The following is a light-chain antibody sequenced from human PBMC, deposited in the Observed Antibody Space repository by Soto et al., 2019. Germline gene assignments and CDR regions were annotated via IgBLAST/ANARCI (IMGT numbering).Light chain of an antibody. V-gene: IGLV2-14*01. Sequence: QSALTQPASVSGSPGQSITIPCTGTSSDVGCYNYVSWYQQHPGKAPKLMIYDVSNRPSGVSNRFSDPKSGNTASLTISRLQAEDEADYHCSSYTSRSTHLVFGGGTKLTVL. CDR1: SSDVGCYNY. CDR2: DVS. J-gene: IGLJ2*01. CDR3: SSYTSRSTHLV.